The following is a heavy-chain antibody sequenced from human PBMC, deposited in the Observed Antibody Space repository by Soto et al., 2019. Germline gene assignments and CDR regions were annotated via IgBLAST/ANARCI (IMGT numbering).Heavy chain of an antibody. V-gene: IGHV5-51*01. CDR3: ARLSPAIYDILTGYYPDYYYYMDV. Sequence: HAESLKISCKGSGYSFTSYWIGWVRQMPGKGLEWMGIIYPGDSDTRYSPSFQGQVTISADKSISTAYLQWSSLKASDTAMYYCARLSPAIYDILTGYYPDYYYYMDVWGKGTTVTVSS. J-gene: IGHJ6*03. D-gene: IGHD3-9*01. CDR2: IYPGDSDT. CDR1: GYSFTSYW.